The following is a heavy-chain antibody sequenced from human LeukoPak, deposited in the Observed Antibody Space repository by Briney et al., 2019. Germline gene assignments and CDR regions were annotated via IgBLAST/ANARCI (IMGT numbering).Heavy chain of an antibody. Sequence: GGSLRLSCAASGFKFSDYAMNWVRQAPGKGLEWVSGMSGTGGTSYYADSAKGRFTISRDNSKSTLDLQMNSLRAEDTAVYYCAKWVPRSLESIYWMDVWGQGTTVIVSS. CDR3: AKWVPRSLESIYWMDV. CDR1: GFKFSDYA. CDR2: MSGTGGTS. J-gene: IGHJ6*02. V-gene: IGHV3-23*01. D-gene: IGHD3-3*01.